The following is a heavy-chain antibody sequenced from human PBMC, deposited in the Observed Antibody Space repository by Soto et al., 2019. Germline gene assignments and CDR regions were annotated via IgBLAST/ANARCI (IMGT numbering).Heavy chain of an antibody. CDR1: GFTFSTYT. CDR2: INGRSNYV. D-gene: IGHD4-17*01. CDR3: AREDGVVESSSPFDH. V-gene: IGHV3-21*01. Sequence: PVGSLRLSCVLYGFTFSTYTMNWVRQAPGKGMEWVSAINGRSNYVYYADSVKGRFTNHRDNDKNSQNLQMNRQRDEDTASYYCAREDGVVESSSPFDHWGLGTLVTVSS. J-gene: IGHJ4*02.